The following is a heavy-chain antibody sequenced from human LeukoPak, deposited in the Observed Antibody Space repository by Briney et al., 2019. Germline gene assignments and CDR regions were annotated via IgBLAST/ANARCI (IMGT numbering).Heavy chain of an antibody. Sequence: GGSLRLSCAASGFTFSSSSMNWVRQAPGKGLEWVSYISTSSATIYYADSVRGRFTISRDNAKNSLYLQMNSLRAEDTAVYYCATTFDYTRSSGGYWGQGTLVTVSS. CDR2: ISTSSATI. D-gene: IGHD6-6*01. J-gene: IGHJ4*02. V-gene: IGHV3-48*01. CDR3: ATTFDYTRSSGGY. CDR1: GFTFSSSS.